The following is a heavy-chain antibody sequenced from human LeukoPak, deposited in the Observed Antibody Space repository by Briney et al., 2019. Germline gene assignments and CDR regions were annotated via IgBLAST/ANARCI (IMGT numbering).Heavy chain of an antibody. CDR1: GFTFSSYW. CDR3: ARVRDDYTYFDC. Sequence: GGSLRLSCAPSGFTFSSYWMHCVRQAPGKGLMWVSRINSDGSRTTYADSVRGRFTISRDNAKSTLYLQMNSLRTEDTAVYYCARVRDDYTYFDCWGQGTLVTVSS. D-gene: IGHD4-11*01. CDR2: INSDGSRT. V-gene: IGHV3-74*01. J-gene: IGHJ4*02.